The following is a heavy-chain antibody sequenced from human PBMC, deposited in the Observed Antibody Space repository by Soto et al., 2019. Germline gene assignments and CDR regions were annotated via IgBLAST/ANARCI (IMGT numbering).Heavy chain of an antibody. D-gene: IGHD1-26*01. CDR3: AKVRASQWELLPYYFDY. J-gene: IGHJ4*02. V-gene: IGHV4-59*01. Sequence: SETLSLTCTVSGGSISSYYWSWIRQPPGKGLEWVGYIYYNGATNYNPSLEGRVTVSVDTSKNQFSLHLISVTAADTAVYCCAKVRASQWELLPYYFDYWGQGTPVTVSS. CDR1: GGSISSYY. CDR2: IYYNGAT.